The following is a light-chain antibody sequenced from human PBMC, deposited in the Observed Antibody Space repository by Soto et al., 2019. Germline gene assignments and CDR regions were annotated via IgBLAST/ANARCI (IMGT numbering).Light chain of an antibody. J-gene: IGKJ5*01. CDR3: QHRMNWPLT. V-gene: IGKV3-11*01. Sequence: EIVLTHSPATLSLSPCERATLSFRASQSVSSYLLWYQQKPGQAPRLLIYDASNRASGTPARFSGSGSETDFTLTISSLEPEDFAVYYCQHRMNWPLTFGQGTRLEIK. CDR1: QSVSSY. CDR2: DAS.